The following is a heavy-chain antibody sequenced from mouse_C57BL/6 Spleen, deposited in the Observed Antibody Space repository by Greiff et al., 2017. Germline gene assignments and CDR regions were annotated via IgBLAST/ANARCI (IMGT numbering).Heavy chain of an antibody. D-gene: IGHD4-1*02. CDR1: GFTFSSYG. Sequence: EVKVVESGGDLVKPGGSLKLSCAASGFTFSSYGMSWVRQTPDKRLEWVATISSGGSYTYYPDSVKGRFTISRDNAKNTLYLQMSSLKSEDTAMYYCARHTTGTFDYWGQGTTLTVSS. J-gene: IGHJ2*01. V-gene: IGHV5-6*01. CDR2: ISSGGSYT. CDR3: ARHTTGTFDY.